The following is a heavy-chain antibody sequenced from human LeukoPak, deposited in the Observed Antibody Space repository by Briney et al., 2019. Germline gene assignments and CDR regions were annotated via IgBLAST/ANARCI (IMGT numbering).Heavy chain of an antibody. CDR3: AREDTDGGWFDP. D-gene: IGHD3-16*01. J-gene: IGHJ5*02. CDR2: IIPIFGTA. Sequence: SVKVSCKASGGTFSSYAISWVRQAPGQGLEWMGRIIPIFGTANYAQKFQGRVTITTDESKSTAYMELSSLRSEDTAVYYCAREDTDGGWFDPWGQGTLVTVSS. V-gene: IGHV1-69*05. CDR1: GGTFSSYA.